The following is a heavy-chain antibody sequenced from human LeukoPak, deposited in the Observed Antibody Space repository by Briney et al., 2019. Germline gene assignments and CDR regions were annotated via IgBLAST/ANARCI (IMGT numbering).Heavy chain of an antibody. CDR3: ARGRTGD. D-gene: IGHD7-27*01. V-gene: IGHV4-59*11. Sequence: SETLSLTCTVSGGSISSHYWSWIRQPPGKGLEWIAYISYSGSTNYNPSLKSRVTMSIDTSKNQFSLRLSSVTAADTAVYYCARGRTGDWGQGTLVTVSS. CDR1: GGSISSHY. J-gene: IGHJ4*02. CDR2: ISYSGST.